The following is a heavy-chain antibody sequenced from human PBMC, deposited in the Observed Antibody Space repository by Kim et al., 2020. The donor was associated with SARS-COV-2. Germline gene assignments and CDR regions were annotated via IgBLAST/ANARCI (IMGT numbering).Heavy chain of an antibody. CDR2: INGDGSRT. Sequence: GGSLRLSCAASEFTFSDFWMHWVRQAPGKGLVWVSRINGDGSRTDYADSVKGRFTISRDNAKNTLYLQMNSLRAEDTAVYYCTRPGHCSSTSCYANWFDP. V-gene: IGHV3-74*01. CDR1: EFTFSDFW. CDR3: TRPGHCSSTSCYANWFDP. D-gene: IGHD2-2*01. J-gene: IGHJ5*02.